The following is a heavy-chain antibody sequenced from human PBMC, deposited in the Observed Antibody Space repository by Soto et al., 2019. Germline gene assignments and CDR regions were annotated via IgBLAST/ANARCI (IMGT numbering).Heavy chain of an antibody. D-gene: IGHD6-13*01. CDR3: ARADGSWKDFDS. J-gene: IGHJ4*02. V-gene: IGHV1-18*04. Sequence: QIQLEQSGVEVQKPGASVKLSCEASGYTFTSYNIHWVRQAPGQGLVWMGWINTYNGNTNYAQNVQGRLTLTTDTSTNTAYMGLRSLSSDGTAVYYCARADGSWKDFDSWGQGTLVTVSS. CDR1: GYTFTSYN. CDR2: INTYNGNT.